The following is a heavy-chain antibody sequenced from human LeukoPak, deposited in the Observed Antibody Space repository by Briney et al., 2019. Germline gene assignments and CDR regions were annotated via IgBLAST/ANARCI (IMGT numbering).Heavy chain of an antibody. D-gene: IGHD2-2*01. Sequence: GESLKISCKGSGYSFTSYLIGWVRQMPGKGLEWMGIIYPGDSDTRYSPSFQGQVTTSADKSISTAYLQWSSLKASDTAMYYCARSVVPAAMDWFDPWGQGTLVTVSS. J-gene: IGHJ5*02. V-gene: IGHV5-51*01. CDR3: ARSVVPAAMDWFDP. CDR2: IYPGDSDT. CDR1: GYSFTSYL.